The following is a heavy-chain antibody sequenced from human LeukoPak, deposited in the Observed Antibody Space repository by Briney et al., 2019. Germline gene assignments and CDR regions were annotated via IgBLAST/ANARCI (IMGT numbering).Heavy chain of an antibody. D-gene: IGHD3-10*01. CDR1: GGSISSNSYY. Sequence: PSETLSLTCTVSGGSISSNSYYWGWIRQPPGKGLKWIGSIYYSGSTYYNPSLKSRVTISVDTSKNQFSLKLSSVTAADTAVYYCARGSAHDYWGQGTLVTVSS. V-gene: IGHV4-39*01. J-gene: IGHJ4*02. CDR3: ARGSAHDY. CDR2: IYYSGST.